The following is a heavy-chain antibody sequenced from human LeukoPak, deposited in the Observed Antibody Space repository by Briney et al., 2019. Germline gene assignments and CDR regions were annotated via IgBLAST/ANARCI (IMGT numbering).Heavy chain of an antibody. CDR3: TKRWSVNWFDP. Sequence: GGSLRLSCAASGFTFSDYWMSWVHQAPGKGLEWVANIKEDGSEQYYVDAVKGRFTVSRDNARKSVYLQMNSLRADDTAVYYCTKRWSVNWFDPWGQGTLVTVSS. J-gene: IGHJ5*02. CDR2: IKEDGSEQ. CDR1: GFTFSDYW. D-gene: IGHD3-3*01. V-gene: IGHV3-7*01.